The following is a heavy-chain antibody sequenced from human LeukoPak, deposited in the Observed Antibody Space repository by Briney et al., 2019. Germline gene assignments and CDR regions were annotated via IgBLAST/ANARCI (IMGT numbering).Heavy chain of an antibody. D-gene: IGHD3-9*01. CDR1: GFSLSSYY. CDR2: IGYDGSQK. Sequence: GGSLRLSCAASGFSLSSYYMSCVRQAPGKGLEWMANIGYDGSQKNYDDSLKGRFTISRDNAKNSVYLQMNSLRAEDTAVYYCAREYFPPGLLTIVFDNWGQGTLVTVSS. V-gene: IGHV3-7*01. CDR3: AREYFPPGLLTIVFDN. J-gene: IGHJ4*02.